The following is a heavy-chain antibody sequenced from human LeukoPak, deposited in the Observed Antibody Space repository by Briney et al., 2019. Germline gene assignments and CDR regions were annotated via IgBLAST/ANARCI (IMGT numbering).Heavy chain of an antibody. CDR3: ARAHGSLDYYYYMDV. V-gene: IGHV4-59*08. J-gene: IGHJ6*03. CDR2: IYYSGST. CDR1: GGSISSYY. Sequence: SETLSLTCTVSGGSISSYYWSWIRQPPGKGLEWIGYIYYSGSTNYNPSLKSRVTISVDTSKNQFSLKLSSVTAADTAVYYCARAHGSLDYYYYMDVWGKGTTVTVSS. D-gene: IGHD3-10*01.